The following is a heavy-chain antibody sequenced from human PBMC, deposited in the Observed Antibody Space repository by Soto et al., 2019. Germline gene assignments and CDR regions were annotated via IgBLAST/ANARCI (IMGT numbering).Heavy chain of an antibody. Sequence: QVQLQESGPGLIKPSQTLTLICTVSGGSISSGDYYWSWIRQPPGKGLEWIGYIYYSGFTYYNPSLNSRLTMSVDTSKNQFSLQLSSVIAADTAVYYCARSDNYVPFDHWGQGTLVTVS. D-gene: IGHD4-4*01. CDR3: ARSDNYVPFDH. J-gene: IGHJ4*02. CDR1: GGSISSGDYY. CDR2: IYYSGFT. V-gene: IGHV4-30-4*01.